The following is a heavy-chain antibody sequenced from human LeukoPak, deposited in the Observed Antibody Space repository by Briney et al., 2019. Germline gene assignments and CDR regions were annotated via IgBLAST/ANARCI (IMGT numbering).Heavy chain of an antibody. J-gene: IGHJ4*02. CDR2: IYYSGST. Sequence: ASETLSLTCTVSGGSISSYYWSWIRQPPGKGLEWIGNIYYSGSTNYNPSLKSRVTISVDTSKNQFSLKLSSVTAADTAVYYCARIRWGYFDYWGQGTLVTVSS. V-gene: IGHV4-59*08. CDR1: GGSISSYY. D-gene: IGHD3-16*01. CDR3: ARIRWGYFDY.